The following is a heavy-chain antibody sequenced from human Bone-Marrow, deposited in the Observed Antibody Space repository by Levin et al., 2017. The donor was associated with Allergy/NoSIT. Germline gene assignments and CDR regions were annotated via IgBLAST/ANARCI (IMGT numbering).Heavy chain of an antibody. Sequence: GGSLRLSCEGFGYTFGDYGMFWVRQAPGEGLEWVSGITWNSGTIDYADSVRGRFTVYRDNAKRSLYLQMNSLRLDDTALYFCAKRDGSSSSFDHWGQGTLVTVS. CDR2: ITWNSGTI. V-gene: IGHV3-9*01. CDR1: GYTFGDYG. CDR3: AKRDGSSSSFDH. D-gene: IGHD6-6*01. J-gene: IGHJ4*02.